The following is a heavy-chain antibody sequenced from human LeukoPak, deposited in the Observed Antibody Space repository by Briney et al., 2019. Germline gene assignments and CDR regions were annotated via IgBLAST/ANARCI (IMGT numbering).Heavy chain of an antibody. CDR3: ARAYDFWSGYCDY. Sequence: GGSLRLSCAASGFTFTSYWMSWLRQPPGKGLECVANIKQDGSEKYYVDSVKGRFTISRDNAKNSLYLQMNSLGAEDTAVYYCARAYDFWSGYCDYWGQGTLVTVSS. D-gene: IGHD3-3*01. CDR2: IKQDGSEK. CDR1: GFTFTSYW. J-gene: IGHJ4*02. V-gene: IGHV3-7*04.